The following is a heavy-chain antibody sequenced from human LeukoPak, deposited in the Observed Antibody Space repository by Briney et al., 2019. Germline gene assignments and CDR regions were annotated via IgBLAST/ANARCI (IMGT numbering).Heavy chain of an antibody. CDR1: GFTSSFYG. Sequence: GGSLRLSCAASGFTSSFYGMSWVRQAPGKGLEWVSGISGSGGSTYYADSVKGRFTISRDNSKNTLYLQMDSLRAEDTAVYYCAKIALLYGSETDYYYYYYMDVWGKGTTVTISS. CDR2: ISGSGGST. V-gene: IGHV3-23*01. CDR3: AKIALLYGSETDYYYYYYMDV. J-gene: IGHJ6*03. D-gene: IGHD3-10*01.